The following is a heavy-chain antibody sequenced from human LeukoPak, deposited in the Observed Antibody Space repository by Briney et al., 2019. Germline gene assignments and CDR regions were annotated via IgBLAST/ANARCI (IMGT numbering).Heavy chain of an antibody. J-gene: IGHJ4*02. CDR3: ARGTMIVVVYYFDY. V-gene: IGHV3-23*01. D-gene: IGHD3-22*01. Sequence: GGSLRLSCAASGFTFSSYAMSWVRQAPGKGLEWVSAISGSGGSTYYADSVKGRFTISRDNSKNTLYLQMNSLRAEDTAVYYCARGTMIVVVYYFDYWGQGTLVTVSS. CDR2: ISGSGGST. CDR1: GFTFSSYA.